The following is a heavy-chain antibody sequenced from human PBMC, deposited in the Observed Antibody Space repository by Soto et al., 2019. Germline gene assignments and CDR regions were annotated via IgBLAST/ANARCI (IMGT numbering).Heavy chain of an antibody. CDR1: GFTFSSYA. CDR2: VSGTGGTT. D-gene: IGHD6-25*01. J-gene: IGHJ4*02. V-gene: IGHV3-23*01. CDR3: AKFFVETGGSSGWPWSFHF. Sequence: EVQLLESGGGLVQPGGSLRLSCAGSGFTFSSYAMSWVRQAPGKGLEWVAAVSGTGGTTDYADSLKGRFTLSRDKSRNTLHLQMNSLRAEDTAIYYCAKFFVETGGSSGWPWSFHFWGQGTLVTVSS.